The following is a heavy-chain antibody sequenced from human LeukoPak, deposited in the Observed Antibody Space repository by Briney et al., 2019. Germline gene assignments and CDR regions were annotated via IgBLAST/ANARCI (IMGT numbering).Heavy chain of an antibody. D-gene: IGHD2-2*01. CDR3: AIGYCTTTTCDGVGC. V-gene: IGHV3-74*01. CDR1: GFTFSSYW. CDR2: INSDGSST. Sequence: GGSLRLSCAASGFTFSSYWMHWVRQAPGRGLVWVSRINSDGSSTSHADSVKGRFTISRDNAKNTLYLQMNSLRVEDTAMYYCAIGYCTTTTCDGVGCWGQGTLVTVSS. J-gene: IGHJ4*02.